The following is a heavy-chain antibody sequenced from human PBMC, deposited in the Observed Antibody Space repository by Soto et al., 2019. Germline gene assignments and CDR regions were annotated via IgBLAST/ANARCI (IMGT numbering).Heavy chain of an antibody. CDR1: GFTFSSYS. CDR2: ISSSSSYI. D-gene: IGHD4-17*01. V-gene: IGHV3-21*01. J-gene: IGHJ3*02. CDR3: ARDHDHGGNSLAAFDI. Sequence: EVQLVESGGGLVKPGGSLRLSCAASGFTFSSYSMNWVRQAPGKGLEWVSSISSSSSYIYYADSVKGRFTISRDNAKNSLYLHMNSVRAEDTAVYYCARDHDHGGNSLAAFDIWGQGTMVTVSS.